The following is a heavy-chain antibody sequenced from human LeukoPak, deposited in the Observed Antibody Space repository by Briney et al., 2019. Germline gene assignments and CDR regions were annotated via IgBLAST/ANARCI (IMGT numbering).Heavy chain of an antibody. CDR1: GGSISSSSYY. Sequence: SETLSLTCTVSGGSISSSSYYWGWIRQPPGKGLEWIGSLYYSGSTYYNPSLKSRVTISVATSKYQFSLNLVSVTAADTAVYYCARLYCRGGSCYSCTGWFDHWGQGTLVTVSS. J-gene: IGHJ5*02. D-gene: IGHD2-15*01. V-gene: IGHV4-39*01. CDR2: LYYSGST. CDR3: ARLYCRGGSCYSCTGWFDH.